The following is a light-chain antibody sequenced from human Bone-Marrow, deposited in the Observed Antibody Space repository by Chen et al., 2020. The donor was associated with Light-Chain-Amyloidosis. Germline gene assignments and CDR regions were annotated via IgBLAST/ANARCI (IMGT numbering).Light chain of an antibody. CDR2: DNN. Sequence: QSVLTQPRSVSAAPGQRVTISCSGSTSNIGNNYVSWYQQLPGTAPKLLIYDNNRRPSGIPDRFSASKSGTSATLGITGLQTEDEADYYCGAWDSSLSAGLFGGGTKLTVL. J-gene: IGLJ2*01. CDR1: TSNIGNNY. CDR3: GAWDSSLSAGL. V-gene: IGLV1-51*01.